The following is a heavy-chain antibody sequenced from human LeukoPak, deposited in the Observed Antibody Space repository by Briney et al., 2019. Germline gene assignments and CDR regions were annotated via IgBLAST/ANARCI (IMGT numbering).Heavy chain of an antibody. CDR2: INHSGST. V-gene: IGHV4-34*01. Sequence: TPSETLSLTCAVYGGSFSGYYWSWIRQPPGKGLEWIGEINHSGSTNYNPSLKSRVTISVDTSKNQFSLKLSSVTAADTAVYYCARRGGGYCSSTSCYGRREFDYWGQGTLVTVSS. J-gene: IGHJ4*02. CDR1: GGSFSGYY. CDR3: ARRGGGYCSSTSCYGRREFDY. D-gene: IGHD2-2*01.